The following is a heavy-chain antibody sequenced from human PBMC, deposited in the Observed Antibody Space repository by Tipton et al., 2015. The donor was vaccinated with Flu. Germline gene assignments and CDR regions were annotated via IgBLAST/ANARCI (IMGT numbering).Heavy chain of an antibody. Sequence: TLSLTCTVSGASISSNGYYWTWIRQHPGEGLEWIGYIYNGGSPAYNSSLKSRVSISIDTSKNQFSLNMRSVTAADTAVYYCARGYHGSGNYSPVGIDSWGQGTLVTVSS. CDR1: GASISSNGYY. V-gene: IGHV4-31*03. J-gene: IGHJ4*02. D-gene: IGHD3-10*01. CDR2: IYNGGSP. CDR3: ARGYHGSGNYSPVGIDS.